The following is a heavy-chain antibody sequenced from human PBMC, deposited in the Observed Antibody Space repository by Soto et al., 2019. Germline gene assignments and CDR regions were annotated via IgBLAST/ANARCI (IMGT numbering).Heavy chain of an antibody. CDR3: ASPAGMDYDRVD. CDR1: GGTFSSYA. CDR2: IIPIFGTA. V-gene: IGHV1-69*13. J-gene: IGHJ4*02. Sequence: ASVKVSCKASGGTFSSYAISWVRQAPGQGLEWMGGIIPIFGTANYAQKFQGRVTITADESTSTAYMELSSLRSEDTAVYYCASPAGMDYDRVDWGQGTLVTVSS. D-gene: IGHD3-22*01.